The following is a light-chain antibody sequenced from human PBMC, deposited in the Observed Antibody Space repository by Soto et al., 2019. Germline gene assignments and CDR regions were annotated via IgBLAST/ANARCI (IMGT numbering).Light chain of an antibody. J-gene: IGKJ3*01. Sequence: EIVMTQSAATLSVSPGERATLSCRASESISSHLAWYQQKPGQAPRLLIYDSSTRATGIPAGFSGSGSGTDFTLTISSLQPEDFATYYCQQDLRPPLTFGPGTKVDI. V-gene: IGKV3-15*01. CDR1: ESISSH. CDR3: QQDLRPPLT. CDR2: DSS.